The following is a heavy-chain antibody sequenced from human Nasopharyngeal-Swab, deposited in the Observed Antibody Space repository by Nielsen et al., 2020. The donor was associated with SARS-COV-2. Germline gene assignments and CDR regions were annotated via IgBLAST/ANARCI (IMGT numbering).Heavy chain of an antibody. D-gene: IGHD6-13*01. CDR1: GFTFDDYA. V-gene: IGHV3-9*01. J-gene: IGHJ4*02. Sequence: SLKISCAASGFTFDDYAMYWVRQAPGKGLEWVSGISGNSVSIGYSDSLKGRVIISRDNAKNSLYLQMNSLRVEDTALYYCAKDKGAGSFDYWGQGTLVTVSS. CDR3: AKDKGAGSFDY. CDR2: ISGNSVSI.